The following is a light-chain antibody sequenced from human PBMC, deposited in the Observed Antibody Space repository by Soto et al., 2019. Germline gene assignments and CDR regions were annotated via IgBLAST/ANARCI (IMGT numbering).Light chain of an antibody. CDR1: QSVSSN. V-gene: IGKV3-11*01. Sequence: EIVMTQSPATLPVSPGERATLSCRASQSVSSNLAWYQQKVGQAPRLLIYDAYTRATGVGARFAGSGSATDFSLTITSLEPEDFAVYYCQQRAKWPSTFGPGTKVEMK. CDR2: DAY. CDR3: QQRAKWPST. J-gene: IGKJ2*02.